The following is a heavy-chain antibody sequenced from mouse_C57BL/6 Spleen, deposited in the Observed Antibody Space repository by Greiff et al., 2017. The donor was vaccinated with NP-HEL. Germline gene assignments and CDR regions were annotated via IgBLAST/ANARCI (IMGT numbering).Heavy chain of an antibody. CDR1: GYTFTDYN. CDR2: INPNNGGT. CDR3: AREGNYDTYAMDY. J-gene: IGHJ4*01. V-gene: IGHV1-22*01. D-gene: IGHD2-4*01. Sequence: EVQLQQSGPELVKPGASVKMSCKASGYTFTDYNMHWVKQSHGKSLEWIGYINPNNGGTSYNQKFKGKATLTVNKSSSTAYMELRSLTSEDSAVYYCAREGNYDTYAMDYWGQGTSVTVSS.